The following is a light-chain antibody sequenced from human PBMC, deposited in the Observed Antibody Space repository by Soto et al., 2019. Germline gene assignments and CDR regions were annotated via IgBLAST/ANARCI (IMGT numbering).Light chain of an antibody. J-gene: IGKJ1*01. CDR3: QYYGTSPRT. V-gene: IGKV3-20*01. Sequence: EIVLTQSPATVSLSHGERATLSCWASQSVSSSYLAWYQQKPGQAPRLLLYGASSRATGIPDRFSGSGSGTDFTLTITRLEPEDFAVYHCQYYGTSPRTFGQGTKVDIK. CDR1: QSVSSSY. CDR2: GAS.